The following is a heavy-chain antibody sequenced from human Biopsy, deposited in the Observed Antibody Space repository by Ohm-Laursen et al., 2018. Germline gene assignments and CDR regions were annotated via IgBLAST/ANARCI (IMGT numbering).Heavy chain of an antibody. CDR2: INPDNGGT. D-gene: IGHD1-1*01. CDR1: GYTFTGYY. CDR3: AADINVWNVNY. J-gene: IGHJ4*02. Sequence: GASVKVSCKASGYTFTGYYLHWVRQAPGQGLEWMGWINPDNGGTIHAQKFQGRVTVTRDTSISTAYLELSSLRSDDTAVYYCAADINVWNVNYWGQGTQVTVSS. V-gene: IGHV1-2*02.